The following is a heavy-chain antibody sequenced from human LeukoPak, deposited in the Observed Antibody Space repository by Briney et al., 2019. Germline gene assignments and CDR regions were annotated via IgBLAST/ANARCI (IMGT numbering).Heavy chain of an antibody. J-gene: IGHJ4*02. CDR1: GFTFSNYA. V-gene: IGHV3-23*01. Sequence: GGSLRLSCVASGFTFSNYAMSWVRQAPGKGLEWVSAISGSGGNTYYADSVKGRFTISRESSKNTVFLQMKSLRAEDTAVYYCAKWGDYDVLTGYYVSDYWGQGTLVTVSS. D-gene: IGHD3-9*01. CDR2: ISGSGGNT. CDR3: AKWGDYDVLTGYYVSDY.